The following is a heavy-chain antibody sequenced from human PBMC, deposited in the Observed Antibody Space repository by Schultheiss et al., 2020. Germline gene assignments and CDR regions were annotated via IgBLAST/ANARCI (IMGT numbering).Heavy chain of an antibody. CDR2: INAGNGNT. V-gene: IGHV1-3*01. J-gene: IGHJ5*02. CDR3: AKSLVYRDYNWFDP. CDR1: GYTFTSYA. Sequence: ASVKVSCKASGYTFTSYAMHWVRQAPGQRLEWMGWINAGNGNTKYSQKFQGRVTITRDTSASTAYMELSSLRSEDTAVYYCAKSLVYRDYNWFDPWGQGTLVTVSS. D-gene: IGHD4-17*01.